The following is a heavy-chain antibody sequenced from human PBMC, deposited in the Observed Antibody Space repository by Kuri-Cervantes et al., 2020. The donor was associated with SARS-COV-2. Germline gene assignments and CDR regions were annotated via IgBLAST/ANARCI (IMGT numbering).Heavy chain of an antibody. CDR3: GRRGYDFWSGFPDY. J-gene: IGHJ4*02. V-gene: IGHV3-21*06. Sequence: GGSLRLSCAASGFTFRTSTMHWVRQAPGKGLEWVSSISSSSSHIYYADSVKGRFTSSRDNAKNSLYLQMNSLRAEDTAVYYCGRRGYDFWSGFPDYWGQGTLVTVSS. D-gene: IGHD3-3*01. CDR2: ISSSSSHI. CDR1: GFTFRTST.